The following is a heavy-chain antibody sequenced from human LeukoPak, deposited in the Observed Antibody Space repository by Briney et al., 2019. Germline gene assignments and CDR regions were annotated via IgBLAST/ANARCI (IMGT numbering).Heavy chain of an antibody. V-gene: IGHV3-33*06. CDR3: AKGGDAGTSYYFYYMDV. J-gene: IGHJ6*03. Sequence: SGGSLRLSCAASGFTFSDYGMHWVRQAPGKGLEWVAVIWHDGSNKYYADSVQGRFTISRDSSKNTLYLQMNSLRAEDTAVYYFAKGGDAGTSYYFYYMDVWGKGTTVTVSS. D-gene: IGHD7-27*01. CDR1: GFTFSDYG. CDR2: IWHDGSNK.